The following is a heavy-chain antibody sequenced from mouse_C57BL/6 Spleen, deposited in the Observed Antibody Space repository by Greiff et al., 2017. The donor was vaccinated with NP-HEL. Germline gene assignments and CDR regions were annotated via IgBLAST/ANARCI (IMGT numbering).Heavy chain of an antibody. Sequence: VQLQQPGAELVMPGASVKLSCKASGYTFTSYWMHWVKQRPGQGLEWIGEIDPSDSYTNYNQKFKGKSTLTVDKSSSTAYMQLSSLTSEGSAVYYCARRPPLLRYAMDYWGQGTSVTVSS. D-gene: IGHD1-2*01. J-gene: IGHJ4*01. V-gene: IGHV1-69*01. CDR2: IDPSDSYT. CDR1: GYTFTSYW. CDR3: ARRPPLLRYAMDY.